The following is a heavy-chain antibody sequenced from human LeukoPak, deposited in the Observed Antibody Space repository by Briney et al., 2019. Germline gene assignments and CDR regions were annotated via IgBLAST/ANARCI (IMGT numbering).Heavy chain of an antibody. J-gene: IGHJ4*02. CDR1: GFTFSSYT. CDR2: ITTSDGNT. V-gene: IGHV3-23*01. CDR3: AKDGGLWVSAHWGDS. Sequence: GGSLRLSCAASGFTFSSYTMSWVRQAPGKGLEWVSTITTSDGNTYYADSVKGRFTVSRDNSKNTLFLQMNSLRAEDTAVYYCAKDGGLWVSAHWGDSWGRGTMVTVSS. D-gene: IGHD7-27*01.